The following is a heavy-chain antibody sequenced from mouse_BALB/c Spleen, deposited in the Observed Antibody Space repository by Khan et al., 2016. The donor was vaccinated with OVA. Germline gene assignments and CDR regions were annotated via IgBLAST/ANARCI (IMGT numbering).Heavy chain of an antibody. CDR1: GFTFSDYY. J-gene: IGHJ3*01. CDR3: ARAYYRYDGRVAS. CDR2: ISDGGIFT. D-gene: IGHD2-14*01. Sequence: EVELVESGGGLVKPGGSLKLSCAASGFTFSDYYMYWVRQTPEKRLEWVATISDGGIFTYYLDSVKGRFTISRDNAKNNLYLQMTSLKSEDSAMYYCARAYYRYDGRVASWGQGTLVTVSA. V-gene: IGHV5-4*02.